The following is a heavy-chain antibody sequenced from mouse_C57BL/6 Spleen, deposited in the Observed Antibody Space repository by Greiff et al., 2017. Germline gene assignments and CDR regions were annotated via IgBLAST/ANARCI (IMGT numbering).Heavy chain of an antibody. D-gene: IGHD1-1*01. Sequence: EVQLQQSGPELVKPGASVKISCKASGYTFTDYYMNWVKQSHGQSLEWIGDINPNNGGTSYNQTFKGKATLTVDKSYSTAYMELRSLTSEDSAVYYCARPITTVVAPYAMDYWGQGTSVTGSS. CDR2: INPNNGGT. V-gene: IGHV1-26*01. J-gene: IGHJ4*01. CDR3: ARPITTVVAPYAMDY. CDR1: GYTFTDYY.